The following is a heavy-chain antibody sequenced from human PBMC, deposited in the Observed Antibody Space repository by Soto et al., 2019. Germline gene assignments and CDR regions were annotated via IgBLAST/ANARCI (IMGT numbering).Heavy chain of an antibody. D-gene: IGHD3-16*01. V-gene: IGHV1-3*01. Sequence: QVQLVQSGAEVKKPGASVKVSCKASGYTFSRYAMHWVRQAPGQRLEWMGWINAANGNTKYSQKLQGRVTITRDPGASTADMELSSLKSEDTAVYYCAREGGVYDYIWGTYSNAMDVWGQGTAVTVSS. CDR2: INAANGNT. CDR1: GYTFSRYA. J-gene: IGHJ6*02. CDR3: AREGGVYDYIWGTYSNAMDV.